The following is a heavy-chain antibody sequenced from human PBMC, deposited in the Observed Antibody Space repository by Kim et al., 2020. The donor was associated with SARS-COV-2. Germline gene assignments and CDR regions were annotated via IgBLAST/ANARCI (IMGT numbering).Heavy chain of an antibody. D-gene: IGHD3-10*01. CDR3: VKGAGLDY. V-gene: IGHV3-23*01. CDR1: GFSFGTFD. Sequence: GGSLRLSCVASGFSFGTFDMSWVRQAPGKGLKWVSVIKRPDESAYYAESVRGRFTVSRDGARHTLYLQMNSLRVDDTAVYYCVKGAGLDYWGPGTLVPVSS. CDR2: IKRPDESA. J-gene: IGHJ4*02.